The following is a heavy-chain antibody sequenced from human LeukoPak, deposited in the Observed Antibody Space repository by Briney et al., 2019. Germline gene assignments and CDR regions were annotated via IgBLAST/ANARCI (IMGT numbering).Heavy chain of an antibody. V-gene: IGHV1-18*01. CDR2: ISAYNGNT. J-gene: IGHJ4*02. CDR1: GYTFTTYN. D-gene: IGHD3-3*01. CDR3: ARNWGIFGVVSYYFDY. Sequence: ASVKVSCKASGYTFTTYNINWVRQAPGQGLEWMGWISAYNGNTNYAQKLQGRVTMTTDTSTSTAYMELRSLRSDDTAVYYCARNWGIFGVVSYYFDYWGQGTLVTVSS.